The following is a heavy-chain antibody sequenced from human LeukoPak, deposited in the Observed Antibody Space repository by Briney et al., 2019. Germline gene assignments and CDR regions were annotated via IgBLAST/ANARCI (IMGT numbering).Heavy chain of an antibody. CDR2: IKQDGSGK. Sequence: GGSLRLSCAASGFTFSSYWMSWVRQAPGKGLEWVANIKQDGSGKYYVDSVKGRFTISRDNAKNTLYLQMNSLRAEDTALYYCAKDHRGYYDSVIDVDYWGQGTLVTVSS. V-gene: IGHV3-7*03. CDR3: AKDHRGYYDSVIDVDY. D-gene: IGHD3-22*01. CDR1: GFTFSSYW. J-gene: IGHJ4*02.